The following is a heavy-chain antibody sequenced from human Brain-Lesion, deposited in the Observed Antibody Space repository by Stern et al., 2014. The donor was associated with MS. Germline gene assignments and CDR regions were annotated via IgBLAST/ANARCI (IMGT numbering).Heavy chain of an antibody. CDR2: IYYSGFT. CDR3: ARHDSVPRPSQLYSARDRGPGYFDY. D-gene: IGHD1-26*01. V-gene: IGHV4-39*01. J-gene: IGHJ4*02. CDR1: GGSISSSTYY. Sequence: VHLVESGPGLVKPSETLSLTCTVSGGSISSSTYYWAWFRQPPGKGLEWIGNIYYSGFTYYNPSLKSRVTISVDMSKNQFSLKLSSVTAADTAIYYCARHDSVPRPSQLYSARDRGPGYFDYWGQGTLVTVSS.